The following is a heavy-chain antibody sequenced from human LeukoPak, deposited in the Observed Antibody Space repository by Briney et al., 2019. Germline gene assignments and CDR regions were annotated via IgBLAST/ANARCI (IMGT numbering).Heavy chain of an antibody. V-gene: IGHV3-23*01. Sequence: GGSLRLSCAASGFTLSSYAMSWVRQAPGKGLEWVSAISDSGNTYHADSVKGRFTISRDNSKNTLYLQMNSLRAEDTAVYYCAKDEYSGSSSQYFDYWGQGTLVTVSS. CDR3: AKDEYSGSSSQYFDY. CDR2: ISDSGNT. D-gene: IGHD1-26*01. J-gene: IGHJ4*02. CDR1: GFTLSSYA.